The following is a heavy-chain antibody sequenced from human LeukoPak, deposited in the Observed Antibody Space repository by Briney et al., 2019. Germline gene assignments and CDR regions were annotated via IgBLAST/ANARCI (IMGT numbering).Heavy chain of an antibody. V-gene: IGHV3-48*01. D-gene: IGHD3-3*01. J-gene: IGHJ4*02. CDR3: ARDLGVPTDY. Sequence: PGGSLRLSCAASGFTFSSYSMNWVRQAPGKGLEWVSYISSSSSTIYYADSVKGRFTISRDNAKNSLYLQMNSLRAEDTAVYYCARDLGVPTDYWGQGTLVTVSS. CDR2: ISSSSSTI. CDR1: GFTFSSYS.